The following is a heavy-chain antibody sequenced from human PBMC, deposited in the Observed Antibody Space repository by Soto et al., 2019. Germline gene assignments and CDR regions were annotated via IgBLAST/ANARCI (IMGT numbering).Heavy chain of an antibody. CDR3: ARDGGYSGYEI. J-gene: IGHJ4*02. CDR2: ISAYNGNT. Sequence: ASVKVSCNAFGYTFTTYYLHWLRQAPGQGLEWMGWISAYNGNTNYAQKLQGRVTMTTDTSTSTAYMELRSLRSDDTAVYYCARDGGYSGYEIWGQGTLVTVSS. D-gene: IGHD5-12*01. V-gene: IGHV1-18*04. CDR1: GYTFTTYY.